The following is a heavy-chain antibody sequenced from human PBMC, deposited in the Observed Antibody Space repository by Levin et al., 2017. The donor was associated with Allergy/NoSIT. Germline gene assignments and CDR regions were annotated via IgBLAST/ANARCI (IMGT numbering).Heavy chain of an antibody. CDR2: VSGYNGNT. D-gene: IGHD6-19*01. Sequence: ASVKVSCKASGYTFSSYGISWVRQAPGQGLEWMGWVSGYNGNTNYVQKFEDRVTMTTDTSTSTAYLELRSLRSDDTAVYYCARLLGSGWYGNEAMDSWGQGTLVTVSS. J-gene: IGHJ4*02. CDR1: GYTFSSYG. CDR3: ARLLGSGWYGNEAMDS. V-gene: IGHV1-18*01.